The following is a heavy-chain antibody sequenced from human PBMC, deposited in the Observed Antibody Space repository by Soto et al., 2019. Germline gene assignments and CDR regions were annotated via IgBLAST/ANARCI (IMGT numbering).Heavy chain of an antibody. CDR2: IIAYNGNT. D-gene: IGHD5-18*01. V-gene: IGHV1-18*04. CDR3: ARDRVSHVDRASYYYYGMDV. CDR1: GDTFTSYG. J-gene: IGHJ6*02. Sequence: QVQLVQSGAEVKKPGASVKVSCKASGDTFTSYGFNWVRQAPGQGLEWMGWIIAYNGNTNYAQKLQGRVTMTTDTSTSIANMELRSLRSDDTAVYYCARDRVSHVDRASYYYYGMDVWGQGTTVTVSS.